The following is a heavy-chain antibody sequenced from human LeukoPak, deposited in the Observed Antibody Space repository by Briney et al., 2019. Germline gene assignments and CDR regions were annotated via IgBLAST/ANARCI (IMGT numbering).Heavy chain of an antibody. D-gene: IGHD1-26*01. Sequence: GASVKVSFKSSGYTFTSYYMHWVRPPPGQGLEWVGIINPSGGSTSYSQKFQDRVTMTSDTSTSTVYMELRSLRSEDTAVSYCSRLGIECGGATADFDYWGQGTLVTVSS. CDR1: GYTFTSYY. CDR3: SRLGIECGGATADFDY. CDR2: INPSGGST. J-gene: IGHJ4*02. V-gene: IGHV1-46*01.